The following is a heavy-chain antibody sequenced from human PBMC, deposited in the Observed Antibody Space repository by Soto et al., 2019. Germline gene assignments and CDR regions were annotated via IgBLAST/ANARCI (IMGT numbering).Heavy chain of an antibody. D-gene: IGHD1-26*01. CDR3: AREGSSGSYYGAFDI. CDR1: GGSISSYY. Sequence: SETLSLTCTVSGGSISSYYWSWIRQPPGKGLEWIGYIYYSGSTNYNPSLKSRVTISVDTSKNQFSLKLSSVTAADTAVYYCAREGSSGSYYGAFDIWGQGTMVTVS. CDR2: IYYSGST. V-gene: IGHV4-59*01. J-gene: IGHJ3*02.